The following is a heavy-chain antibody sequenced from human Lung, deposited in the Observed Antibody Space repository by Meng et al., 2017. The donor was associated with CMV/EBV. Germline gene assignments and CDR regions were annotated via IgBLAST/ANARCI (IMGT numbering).Heavy chain of an antibody. Sequence: LXCAVYGGSFSGYYWSWIRQPPGKGLEWMGEINHSGSTNYNPSLKSRVTISVDTSKNQFSLKLSPVTAADAAVYYCARAVAAAELFDPWGQGTLVTVSS. CDR3: ARAVAAAELFDP. V-gene: IGHV4-34*01. CDR2: INHSGST. CDR1: GGSFSGYY. D-gene: IGHD6-13*01. J-gene: IGHJ5*02.